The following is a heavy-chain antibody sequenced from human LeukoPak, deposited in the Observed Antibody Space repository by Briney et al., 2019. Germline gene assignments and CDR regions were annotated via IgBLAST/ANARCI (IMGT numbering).Heavy chain of an antibody. D-gene: IGHD6-19*01. J-gene: IGHJ6*03. CDR1: GGSISSSSYY. Sequence: SETLSLTCTVSGGSISSSSYYWGWIRQPPGKGLVWIGSIYYSGSTYYNPSLKSRVTISVDTSKNQFSLKLSSVTAADTAVYYCARRGCHYYYYYYMDVWGKGTTVTVSS. V-gene: IGHV4-39*01. CDR2: IYYSGST. CDR3: ARRGCHYYYYYYMDV.